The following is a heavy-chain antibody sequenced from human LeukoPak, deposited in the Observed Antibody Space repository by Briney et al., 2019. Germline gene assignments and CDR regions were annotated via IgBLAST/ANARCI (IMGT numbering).Heavy chain of an antibody. D-gene: IGHD2-21*02. CDR1: GGSISSGDYY. V-gene: IGHV4-30-4*01. Sequence: SETLSLTCTVSGGSISSGDYYWSWIRQPPGKGLEWIGYIYYSGSTYYNPSLKSRVTISVDTSKNQFSLKLSSVTAADTAVYYCARGRVVTVHRPFDYWGQGTLVTVSS. J-gene: IGHJ4*02. CDR2: IYYSGST. CDR3: ARGRVVTVHRPFDY.